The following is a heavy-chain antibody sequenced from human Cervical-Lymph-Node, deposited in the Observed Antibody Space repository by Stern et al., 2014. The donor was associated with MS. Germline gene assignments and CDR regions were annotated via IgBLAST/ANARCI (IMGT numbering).Heavy chain of an antibody. CDR1: GLTFAGYT. CDR3: ARDRSPYPSSGYHYYAFDS. V-gene: IGHV3-49*03. J-gene: IGHJ3*02. D-gene: IGHD3-22*01. Sequence: EVQLVESGGDLVPPGRSLRLSCTASGLTFAGYTLAWFRQTPGKGPEWVGFIRSNQYGATTKSAASLPGRFTVSRDDFRNIAYLDMNSLRSEDTGVYFCARDRSPYPSSGYHYYAFDSWGQGTMVTVSS. CDR2: IRSNQYGATT.